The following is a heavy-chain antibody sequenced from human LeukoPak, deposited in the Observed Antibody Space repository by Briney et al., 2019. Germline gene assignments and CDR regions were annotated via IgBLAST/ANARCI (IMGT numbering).Heavy chain of an antibody. CDR3: ARGSSNWNYDPNLDY. D-gene: IGHD1-7*01. J-gene: IGHJ4*02. Sequence: SETLSLTCTVSGGSISSYYWSWIRQPPGKGLEWIGYVYNSGSTNYNPSLRSRVTVSVDMSKNQFSLKLSSVTAADTAVYYCARGSSNWNYDPNLDYWGQGTLVSVSS. CDR1: GGSISSYY. CDR2: VYNSGST. V-gene: IGHV4-59*01.